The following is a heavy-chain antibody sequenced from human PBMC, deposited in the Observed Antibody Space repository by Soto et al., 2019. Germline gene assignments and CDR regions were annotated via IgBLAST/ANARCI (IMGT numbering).Heavy chain of an antibody. CDR1: GFTFDDYG. CDR3: ARLYSSGWYGPGRY. J-gene: IGHJ4*02. CDR2: INWNGGST. V-gene: IGHV3-20*04. Sequence: EVQLVESGGGVVRPGGSLRLSCAASGFTFDDYGMSWVRQAPGKGLEWVSGINWNGGSTGYADSVKGRFTISRDNAKNALYLQINSLRAEDTALYYCARLYSSGWYGPGRYWGQGTLVTVSS. D-gene: IGHD6-19*01.